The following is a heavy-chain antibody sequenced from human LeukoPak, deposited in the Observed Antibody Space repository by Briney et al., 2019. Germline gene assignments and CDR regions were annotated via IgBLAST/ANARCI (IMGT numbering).Heavy chain of an antibody. D-gene: IGHD1-26*01. J-gene: IGHJ4*02. Sequence: SETLSLTCAVYGGSFSGYYWSWIRQPPGKRLEWIGEINHSGSTNYNPSLKSRVTISVDTSKNQFSLKLSSVTAADTAVYYCARMKKWELGGIDYWGQGTLVTVSS. CDR2: INHSGST. V-gene: IGHV4-34*01. CDR3: ARMKKWELGGIDY. CDR1: GGSFSGYY.